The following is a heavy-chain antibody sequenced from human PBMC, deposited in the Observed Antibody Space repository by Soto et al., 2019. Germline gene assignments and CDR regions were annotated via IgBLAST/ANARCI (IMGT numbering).Heavy chain of an antibody. CDR2: IYSGGST. Sequence: EVQLVESGGGLIQPGGSLRLSCAASGFTVSSNYMSWVRQAPGKGLEWVSVIYSGGSTYYADSVKGRFTISRDNSKNTLCLQMNSLRAEDTAVYYCAREVYDFWSGFPYGMDVWGQGTTVTVSS. V-gene: IGHV3-53*01. D-gene: IGHD3-3*01. J-gene: IGHJ6*02. CDR1: GFTVSSNY. CDR3: AREVYDFWSGFPYGMDV.